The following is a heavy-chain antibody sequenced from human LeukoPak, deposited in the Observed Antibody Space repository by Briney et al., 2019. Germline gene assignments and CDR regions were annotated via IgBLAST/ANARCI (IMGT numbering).Heavy chain of an antibody. V-gene: IGHV4-34*01. J-gene: IGHJ4*02. CDR2: INHSGST. CDR1: GGSFSGYY. CDR3: ASSSVEMATIKLFDY. Sequence: PSETLSLTCAVYGGSFSGYYWSWIRQPPGKGLEWIGEINHSGSTNHNPSLKSRVTISVDTSKNQFSLKLSSVTAADTAVYYCASSSVEMATIKLFDYWGQGTLVTVSS. D-gene: IGHD5-24*01.